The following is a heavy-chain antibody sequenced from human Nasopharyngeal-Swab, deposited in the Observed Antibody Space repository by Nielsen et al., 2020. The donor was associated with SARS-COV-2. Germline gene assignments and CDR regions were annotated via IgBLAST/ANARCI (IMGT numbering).Heavy chain of an antibody. Sequence: SVKVSCKASGGTFSSYAISWVRQAPGQGLEWMGGIIPIFGTANYAQKFQGRVTITADESTSTAHMELSSLRSEDTAVYYCARDPAWVKRGAYGWFDPWGQGTLVTVSS. CDR3: ARDPAWVKRGAYGWFDP. J-gene: IGHJ5*02. V-gene: IGHV1-69*13. CDR1: GGTFSSYA. D-gene: IGHD1-1*01. CDR2: IIPIFGTA.